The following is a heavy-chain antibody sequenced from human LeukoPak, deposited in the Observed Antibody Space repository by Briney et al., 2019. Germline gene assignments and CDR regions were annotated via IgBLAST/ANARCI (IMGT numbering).Heavy chain of an antibody. CDR2: INSSSSYI. Sequence: GSLRLSCVASEFTFSSYNMNWVRQAPGKGLEWVSSINSSSSYIYYADAVKGRSTISRDNAKNSLYLQMNSLRAEDTAVYYCAREIFWSGYYSNLHFDYWGRGTLVTVSS. D-gene: IGHD3-3*01. J-gene: IGHJ4*02. CDR1: EFTFSSYN. CDR3: AREIFWSGYYSNLHFDY. V-gene: IGHV3-21*01.